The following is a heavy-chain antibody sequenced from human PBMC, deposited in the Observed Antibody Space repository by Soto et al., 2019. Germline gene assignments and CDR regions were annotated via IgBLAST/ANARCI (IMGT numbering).Heavy chain of an antibody. J-gene: IGHJ5*02. CDR2: IYYSGST. CDR3: ARDTSYGDYINWFDP. D-gene: IGHD4-17*01. V-gene: IGHV4-59*01. Sequence: SETLSLTCTVSDDSISSYYWSWIRQPPGKGLEWIGYIYYSGSTNYNPSLKSRVTISVDTSKNQFSLKLSSVTAADTAVYYCARDTSYGDYINWFDPWGQGTLVTVSS. CDR1: DDSISSYY.